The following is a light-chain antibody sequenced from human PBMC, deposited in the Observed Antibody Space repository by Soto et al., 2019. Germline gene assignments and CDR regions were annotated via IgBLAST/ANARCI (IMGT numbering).Light chain of an antibody. CDR2: WAS. CDR3: QQYINDLPA. V-gene: IGKV4-1*01. Sequence: DIVMTQSPDSLAVSLGERATINCKFSQNFLYSSNNKNYLAWYQQKPGQPPRLLIYWASTRESGVPDRFSGSGSGTDFTLTISSLQAEDVAVYYCQQYINDLPAFGQGTKVDIK. J-gene: IGKJ1*01. CDR1: QNFLYSSNNKNY.